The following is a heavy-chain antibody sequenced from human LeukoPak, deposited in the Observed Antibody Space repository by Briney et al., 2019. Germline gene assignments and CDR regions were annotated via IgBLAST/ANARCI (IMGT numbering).Heavy chain of an antibody. CDR3: ASRSVERAPKGGNWFDP. CDR1: GGSISSYY. Sequence: SETLSLTCTVSGGSISSYYWSWIRQPPGKGLEWMGYIYYSGSTNYNPSLKSRVTISVDRYKTQYALKRRPVTPADTAIYYGASRSVERAPKGGNWFDPWGQGTLVTVSS. CDR2: IYYSGST. D-gene: IGHD5-24*01. V-gene: IGHV4-59*12. J-gene: IGHJ5*02.